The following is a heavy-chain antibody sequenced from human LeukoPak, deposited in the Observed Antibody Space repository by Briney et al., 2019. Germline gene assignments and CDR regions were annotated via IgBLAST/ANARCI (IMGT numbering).Heavy chain of an antibody. V-gene: IGHV1-69*05. CDR1: GGTFSSYA. CDR2: IIPIFGTA. D-gene: IGHD1-26*01. Sequence: EASVKVSCKASGGTFSSYAISWVRQAPGQGLEWMGGIIPIFGTANYAQKFQGRVTMTRNTSISTAYMELSSLRSEDTAVYYCARSRISLNSGSYAYWGQGTLVTVSS. CDR3: ARSRISLNSGSYAY. J-gene: IGHJ4*02.